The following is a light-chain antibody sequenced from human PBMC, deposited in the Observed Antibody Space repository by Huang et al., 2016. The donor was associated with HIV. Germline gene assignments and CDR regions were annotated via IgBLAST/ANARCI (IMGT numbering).Light chain of an antibody. V-gene: IGKV3-15*01. CDR1: QSINGN. Sequence: EIVMTQSPATLSVSPGERATVSCRASQSINGNLAWYQQKPGQAPRLLIYGASTRATGIPARFRGSGSATEFTLTISSLQSEDFAFYYCQHYNNWPPLVTFGGGTKVEIK. J-gene: IGKJ4*01. CDR3: QHYNNWPPLVT. CDR2: GAS.